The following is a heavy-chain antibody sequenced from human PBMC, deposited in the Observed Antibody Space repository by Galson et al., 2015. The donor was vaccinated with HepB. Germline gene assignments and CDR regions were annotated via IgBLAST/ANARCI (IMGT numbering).Heavy chain of an antibody. CDR3: ARDGPYYYGSGWGGMDV. D-gene: IGHD3-10*01. CDR1: GGTFSSYA. J-gene: IGHJ6*02. CDR2: IIPIFGTA. Sequence: SVKVSCKASGGTFSSYAISWVRQAPGQGLEWVGGIIPIFGTANYAQKFQGRVTITADKSTSTAYMELSSLRSEDTAVYYCARDGPYYYGSGWGGMDVWGQGTTVTVSS. V-gene: IGHV1-69*06.